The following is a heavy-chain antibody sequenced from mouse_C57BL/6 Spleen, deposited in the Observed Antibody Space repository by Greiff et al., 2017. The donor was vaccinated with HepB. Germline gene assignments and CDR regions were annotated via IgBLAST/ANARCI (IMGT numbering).Heavy chain of an antibody. CDR1: GYTFTSYW. D-gene: IGHD1-1*01. CDR3: ARAPYGSSCFAWFAY. J-gene: IGHJ3*01. CDR2: IYPGSGST. V-gene: IGHV1-55*01. Sequence: QVQLQQPGAELVKPGASVKMSCKASGYTFTSYWITWVKQRPGQGLEWIGDIYPGSGSTNYNEKFKSKATLTVDTSSSTAYMQLSSLTSEDSAVYYCARAPYGSSCFAWFAYWGQGTLVTVSA.